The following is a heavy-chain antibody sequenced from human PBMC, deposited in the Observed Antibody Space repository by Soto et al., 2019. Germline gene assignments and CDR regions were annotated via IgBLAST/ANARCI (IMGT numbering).Heavy chain of an antibody. V-gene: IGHV5-51*01. J-gene: IGHJ3*02. Sequence: RGESLKISGNGSGYSFTSYWIGWVRQMPGKGLEWMGIIYPGDSDTRYSPSFQGQVTISADKSISTAYLQWSSLKASDTAMYYCAVPATINAFDIWGQGTMVTVSS. CDR2: IYPGDSDT. CDR1: GYSFTSYW. CDR3: AVPATINAFDI. D-gene: IGHD6-25*01.